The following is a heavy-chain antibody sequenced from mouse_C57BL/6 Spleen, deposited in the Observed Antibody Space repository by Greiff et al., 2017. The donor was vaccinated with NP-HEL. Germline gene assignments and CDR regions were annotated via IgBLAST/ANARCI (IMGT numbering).Heavy chain of an antibody. Sequence: EVMLVESGGGLVKPGGSLKLSCAASGFTFSDYGMHWVRQAPEKGLEWVAYISSGSSTIYYADTVKGRFTISRDNAKNTLCLQMTSLRSEDTAMYYCARNGGYYWYFDVWGTGTTVTVSS. CDR1: GFTFSDYG. D-gene: IGHD1-1*02. J-gene: IGHJ1*03. V-gene: IGHV5-17*01. CDR2: ISSGSSTI. CDR3: ARNGGYYWYFDV.